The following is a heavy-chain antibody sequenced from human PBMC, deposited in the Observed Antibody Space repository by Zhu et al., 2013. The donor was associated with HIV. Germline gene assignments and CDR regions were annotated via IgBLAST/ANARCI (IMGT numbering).Heavy chain of an antibody. CDR1: GDTFTNFA. J-gene: IGHJ6*02. V-gene: IGHV1-69*01. CDR3: SRDGVSGRYDHGMDV. Sequence: QVQLVQSGAEVKKPGSSVKVSCKASGDTFTNFAISWVRQAPGQGLEWMGGIIPAFGFAHYAQQFQGRVTITADESTSTAYMELNSLRSEDTATYFCSRDGVSGRYDHGMDVWGQGTTVTVSS. CDR2: IIPAFGFA. D-gene: IGHD3-3*01.